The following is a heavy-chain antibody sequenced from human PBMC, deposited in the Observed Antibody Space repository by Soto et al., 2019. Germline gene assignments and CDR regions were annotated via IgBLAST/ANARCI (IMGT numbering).Heavy chain of an antibody. CDR1: GVTFSSYA. D-gene: IGHD5-18*01. J-gene: IGHJ6*02. CDR2: IIPIFGTA. CDR3: ATQGLPNYYYYGMDV. V-gene: IGHV1-69*12. Sequence: QVQLVQSWAEVKKPGSSVKVSCKASGVTFSSYAISWVRQAPGQGLEWMGGIIPIFGTANYAQKFQGRVTITADESTSTDYMELSSLRSEDTAVYYCATQGLPNYYYYGMDVWGQGSTVTVSS.